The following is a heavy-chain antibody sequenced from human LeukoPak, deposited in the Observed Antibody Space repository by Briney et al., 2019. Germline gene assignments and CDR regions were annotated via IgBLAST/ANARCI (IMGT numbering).Heavy chain of an antibody. CDR1: GFTFSNYG. CDR3: AREFIGYCSSTSCFSFGY. CDR2: IRYDGTNK. D-gene: IGHD2-2*01. J-gene: IGHJ4*02. V-gene: IGHV3-30*02. Sequence: GGSLRLSCAASGFTFSNYGMHWVRQAPGKGLEWVAFIRYDGTNKYYAESVKGRFTISRDNSKNTLYLQMNSLRAEDTAVYSCAREFIGYCSSTSCFSFGYWGQGTLVTVSS.